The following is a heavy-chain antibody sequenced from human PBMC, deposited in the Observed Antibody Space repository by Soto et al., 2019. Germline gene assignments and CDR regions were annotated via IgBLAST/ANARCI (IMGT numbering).Heavy chain of an antibody. D-gene: IGHD3-10*01. CDR1: GGSISSGGYS. V-gene: IGHV4-30-2*05. J-gene: IGHJ4*02. CDR3: ATLWGQD. CDR2: IYHSGST. Sequence: PSETLSLTCAVSGGSISSGGYSWSWIRQPPGKGLEWIGYIYHSGSTYYNPSLKSRVTISVDTSKNQFSLKLSSVTAADTAVYYCATLWGQDWGQGTLVTVSS.